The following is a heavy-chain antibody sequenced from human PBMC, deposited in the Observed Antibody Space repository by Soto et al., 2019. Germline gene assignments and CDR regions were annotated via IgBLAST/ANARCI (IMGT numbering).Heavy chain of an antibody. J-gene: IGHJ6*02. CDR3: ARAVRDPFWSGYYYYYYYGMDV. D-gene: IGHD3-3*01. Sequence: KPSETLSLTCAVSGGSISSGGYSWSWIRQPPGKGLEWIGYIYHSGSTYYNPSLKSRVTISVDRSKNQFSLKLSSVTAADTAVYYCARAVRDPFWSGYYYYYYYGMDVWGQGTTVTVSS. CDR2: IYHSGST. CDR1: GGSISSGGYS. V-gene: IGHV4-30-2*01.